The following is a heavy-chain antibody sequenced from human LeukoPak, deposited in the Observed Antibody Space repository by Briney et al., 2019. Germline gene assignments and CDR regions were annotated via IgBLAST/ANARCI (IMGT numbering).Heavy chain of an antibody. D-gene: IGHD1-7*01. CDR2: IYHSGST. CDR1: GYSISSGYY. V-gene: IGHV4-38-2*01. J-gene: IGHJ4*02. CDR3: ARQTLELRYDY. Sequence: PETLSLTCAVSGYSISSGYYWGWIRQPPGKGLEWIGSIYHSGSTYYNPSLKSRVTISVDTSKNQFSLKLSSVTAADTAVYYCARQTLELRYDYWGQGTLVTFSA.